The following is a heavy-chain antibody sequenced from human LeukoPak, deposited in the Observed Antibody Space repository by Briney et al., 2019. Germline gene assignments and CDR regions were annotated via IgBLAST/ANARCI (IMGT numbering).Heavy chain of an antibody. D-gene: IGHD1-26*01. J-gene: IGHJ4*02. Sequence: SGPTLVNPTQTLTLTCTFSGFSLSTSGVGVGWIRQPPGKALEWLALIYWNDDKRYSPSLKSRLTITKDTSKNQVVLTMTNMDPVDTATYYCAHSRPYSGSYLYYFDYWGQGTLVTVSS. CDR1: GFSLSTSGVG. V-gene: IGHV2-5*01. CDR3: AHSRPYSGSYLYYFDY. CDR2: IYWNDDK.